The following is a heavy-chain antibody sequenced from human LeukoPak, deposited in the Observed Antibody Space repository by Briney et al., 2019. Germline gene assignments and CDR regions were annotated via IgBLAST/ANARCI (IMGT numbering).Heavy chain of an antibody. Sequence: GGSLRLSCAASGFTFSTYWMNWVRQAPGKGLEWVANIKQDGSERFYVDSVKGRFTISRDNAKNSLYLQMNSLRAEDTAVYYCARGLMAHWFDSWGQGTLVTVSS. V-gene: IGHV3-7*05. CDR3: ARGLMAHWFDS. D-gene: IGHD3-16*01. CDR2: IKQDGSER. J-gene: IGHJ5*01. CDR1: GFTFSTYW.